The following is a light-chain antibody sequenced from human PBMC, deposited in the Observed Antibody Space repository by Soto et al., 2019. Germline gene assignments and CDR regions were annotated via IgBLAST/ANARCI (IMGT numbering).Light chain of an antibody. CDR2: GAS. CDR3: QQYGSSPPLT. CDR1: QSIATSQ. V-gene: IGKV3-20*01. Sequence: EIFLTQSQFTLSLSSVEIATLFCRASQSIATSQLAWYQQKPGQAPRLLIGASTRATGIPDRFSDSGSGTDFTLTISRLEPEDFAVYYCQQYGSSPPLTFGGGTKVDIK. J-gene: IGKJ4*01.